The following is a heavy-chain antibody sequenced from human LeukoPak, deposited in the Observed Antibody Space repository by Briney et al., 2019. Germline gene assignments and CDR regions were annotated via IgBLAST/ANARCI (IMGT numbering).Heavy chain of an antibody. D-gene: IGHD6-13*01. J-gene: IGHJ3*02. CDR2: TNSDGSST. CDR3: ARDGVAAAANDAFDI. V-gene: IGHV3-74*01. Sequence: PGGSLRLSCAAPGFTFSGYWMHWGRQAPGKGLVWVSRTNSDGSSTSYADSVKGRFTISRDNAKNTLYLQMNSLRAEDTAVYYCARDGVAAAANDAFDIWGQGTMVTVSS. CDR1: GFTFSGYW.